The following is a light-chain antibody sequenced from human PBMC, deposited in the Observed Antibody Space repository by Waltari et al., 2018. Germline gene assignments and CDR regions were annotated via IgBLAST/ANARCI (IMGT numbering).Light chain of an antibody. Sequence: QSALTQPASVSGSPGQSITIPCTGTSSDVGGYNYVSWYQQHPGKAPKLMIYDVSKRPSGVSNRFSGSKSGNTASLTISGLQAEDEADYYCSSYTSSSTHYVFGTGTKVTVL. CDR1: SSDVGGYNY. J-gene: IGLJ1*01. CDR3: SSYTSSSTHYV. CDR2: DVS. V-gene: IGLV2-14*01.